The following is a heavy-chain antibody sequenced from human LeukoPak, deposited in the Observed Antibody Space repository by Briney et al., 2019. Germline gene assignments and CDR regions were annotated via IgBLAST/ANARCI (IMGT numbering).Heavy chain of an antibody. CDR2: ISSTSSTV. CDR3: ARGGAARPDY. Sequence: PGGSLRLSCAVSGFTFNYYGMNWVRQAPGKGLEWVSYISSTSSTVNYADSVKGRFTISRDNAKNSLFLQMNSLRAEDTATYYCARGGAARPDYWGQGTLVSVSS. J-gene: IGHJ4*02. CDR1: GFTFNYYG. V-gene: IGHV3-48*01. D-gene: IGHD6-6*01.